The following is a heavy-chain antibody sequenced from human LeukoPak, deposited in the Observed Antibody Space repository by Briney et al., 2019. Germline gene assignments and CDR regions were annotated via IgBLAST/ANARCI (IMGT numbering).Heavy chain of an antibody. J-gene: IGHJ6*02. V-gene: IGHV3-30*02. CDR2: IWYDGSKK. CDR1: EFSFNAYA. CDR3: ARGMGSGYEFYYYAYGTDV. D-gene: IGHD5-12*01. Sequence: GGSLRLSCAASEFSFNAYAMHWVRQAPGKGLEWVAIIWYDGSKKYHADSVQGRFTISRDNSRNTLYLQMNSLRTEDTAVYYCARGMGSGYEFYYYAYGTDVWGQGTTVTVSS.